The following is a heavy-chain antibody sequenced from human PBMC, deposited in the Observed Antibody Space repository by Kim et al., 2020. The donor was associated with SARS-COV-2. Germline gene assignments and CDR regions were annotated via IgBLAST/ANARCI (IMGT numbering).Heavy chain of an antibody. CDR1: GFNFSDHH. J-gene: IGHJ3*02. V-gene: IGHV3-72*01. CDR3: ARSPVGVASFDI. CDR2: IRNRARSHTT. D-gene: IGHD1-26*01. Sequence: GGSLRLSCAASGFNFSDHHMDWVRQAPGKGLEWVARIRNRARSHTTEYAASVKGRFTISRDDSENSLYLQMSSLKTDDTAVYYCARSPVGVASFDIWGQG.